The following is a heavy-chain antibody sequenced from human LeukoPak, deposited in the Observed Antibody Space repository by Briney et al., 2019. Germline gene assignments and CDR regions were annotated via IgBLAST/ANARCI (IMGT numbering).Heavy chain of an antibody. CDR3: ARDRGVRRLVPLLELDY. D-gene: IGHD3-10*01. J-gene: IGHJ4*02. V-gene: IGHV3-NL1*01. Sequence: SGGSLRLSCTASGFTFGSYGMHLVRQAPGKGLEWVSAIIESGESTYYTDSVKGRFTISRDNSKNTLYLQMNSLRAEDTAVYYCARDRGVRRLVPLLELDYWGQGTLVTVSS. CDR1: GFTFGSYG. CDR2: IIESGEST.